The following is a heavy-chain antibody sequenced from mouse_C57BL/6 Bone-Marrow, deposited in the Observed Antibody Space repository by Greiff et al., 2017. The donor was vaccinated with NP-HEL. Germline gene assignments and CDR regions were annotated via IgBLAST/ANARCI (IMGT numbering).Heavy chain of an antibody. Sequence: QVQLKESGAELVRPGSSVKLSCKASGYTFTSYWMDWVKQRPGQGLEWIGNIYPSDSETHYNQKFKDKATLTVDKSSSTAYMQLSSLTSEDSAVYYCARERELLRGSAMDYWGQGTSVTVSS. V-gene: IGHV1-61*01. D-gene: IGHD1-1*01. CDR3: ARERELLRGSAMDY. J-gene: IGHJ4*01. CDR2: IYPSDSET. CDR1: GYTFTSYW.